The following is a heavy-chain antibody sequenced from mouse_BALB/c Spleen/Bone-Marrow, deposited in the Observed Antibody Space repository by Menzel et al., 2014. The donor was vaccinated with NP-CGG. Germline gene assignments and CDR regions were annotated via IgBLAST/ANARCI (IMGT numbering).Heavy chain of an antibody. J-gene: IGHJ2*01. Sequence: QVQLKQSGAELVKPGASVKLSCKASGYTFTSYWMHWVKQRPGQGLEWIGGINPSNGRTNYNEKFKSKATLTVDKSSSTAYMQLSSLTSEDSAVYYCARTYFDYWGQGTTLTVSS. CDR1: GYTFTSYW. CDR2: INPSNGRT. V-gene: IGHV1S81*02. CDR3: ARTYFDY.